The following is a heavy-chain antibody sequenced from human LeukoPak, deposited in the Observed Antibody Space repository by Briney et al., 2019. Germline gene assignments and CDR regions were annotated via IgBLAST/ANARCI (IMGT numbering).Heavy chain of an antibody. V-gene: IGHV4-34*01. Sequence: SETLSLTCAVYGGSFSGYYWSWIRQPPGKGLEWIGEINHSGSTNYNPSLKSRVTISVDTSKNQFSLKLGSVTAADTAVYYCARRLRITMVRGAADYWGQGTLVTVSS. CDR3: ARRLRITMVRGAADY. CDR1: GGSFSGYY. CDR2: INHSGST. D-gene: IGHD3-10*01. J-gene: IGHJ4*02.